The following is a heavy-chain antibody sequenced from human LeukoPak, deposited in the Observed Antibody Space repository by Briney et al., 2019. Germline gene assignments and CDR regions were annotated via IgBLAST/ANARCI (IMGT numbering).Heavy chain of an antibody. CDR3: ARNFDYYGSGTYNDW. CDR2: IDSTSTYI. D-gene: IGHD3-10*01. J-gene: IGHJ4*02. Sequence: GGSLRLSCAASGFIFSDYSMNWVRQTPGKRLEWVSSIDSTSTYIYYVDSVKGRFTVSRDNAERSLYLQMNSLSAEDTATYYCARNFDYYGSGTYNDWWGQGTLVTVSS. V-gene: IGHV3-21*01. CDR1: GFIFSDYS.